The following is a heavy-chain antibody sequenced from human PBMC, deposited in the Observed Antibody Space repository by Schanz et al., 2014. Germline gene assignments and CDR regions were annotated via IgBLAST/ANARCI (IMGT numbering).Heavy chain of an antibody. D-gene: IGHD3-22*01. J-gene: IGHJ4*02. Sequence: QVQLQESGPALVKPSETLSLTCTVSGGSISSEYWSWIRQPAGKGLEWIGQIYHTGSTDFNPSLKSRVTISVDKSKNQFSLRLSSVTAADTAVYYCAREYSSFDYWGQGTLVTVSS. CDR3: AREYSSFDY. CDR2: IYHTGST. CDR1: GGSISSEY. V-gene: IGHV4-4*07.